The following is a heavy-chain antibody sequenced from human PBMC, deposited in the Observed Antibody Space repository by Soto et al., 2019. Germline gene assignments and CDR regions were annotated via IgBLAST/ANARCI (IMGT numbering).Heavy chain of an antibody. J-gene: IGHJ4*02. V-gene: IGHV4-30-2*01. Sequence: SETLSLTCAVSGGSISSGGYSWSWIRQPPGKGLEWIGYIYHSGSTYYNPSLKSRVTISVDRSKNQFSLKLSSVTAADTAVYYCARGAPVVNYYWGQGTLVTVSS. CDR1: GGSISSGGYS. D-gene: IGHD3-22*01. CDR3: ARGAPVVNYY. CDR2: IYHSGST.